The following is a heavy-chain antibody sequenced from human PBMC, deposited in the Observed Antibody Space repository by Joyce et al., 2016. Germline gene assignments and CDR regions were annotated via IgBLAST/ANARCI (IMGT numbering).Heavy chain of an antibody. V-gene: IGHV5-51*01. J-gene: IGHJ4*02. CDR1: GYSFTSYW. CDR2: INPEDSDT. CDR3: ARSAVRGTLSPFFDY. D-gene: IGHD3-16*01. Sequence: EVQLVQSGGEVKKPGESLKISCKGVGYSFTSYWLGWVRQMPGNGLELMGIINPEDSDTRYSPSVQGQVTISVDRSIKTAHLRWGSLRASDTAIYYCARSAVRGTLSPFFDYWGQGSLVTVSS.